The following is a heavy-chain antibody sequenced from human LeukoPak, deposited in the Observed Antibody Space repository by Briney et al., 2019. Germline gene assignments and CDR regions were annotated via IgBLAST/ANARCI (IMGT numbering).Heavy chain of an antibody. V-gene: IGHV1-46*01. CDR3: ARGTISIAVAGNWFDP. J-gene: IGHJ5*02. D-gene: IGHD6-19*01. CDR1: GYTFTSYY. Sequence: ASVKVSCXASGYTFTSYYMHWVRLAPGQGLEWMGIINPSGGSTSYAQKFQGRVTMTRDTSTSTVYMELSSLRSEDTAVYYCARGTISIAVAGNWFDPWGQGTLVTVSS. CDR2: INPSGGST.